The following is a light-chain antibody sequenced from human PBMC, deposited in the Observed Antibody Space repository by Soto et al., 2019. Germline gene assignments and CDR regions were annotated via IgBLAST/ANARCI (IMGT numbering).Light chain of an antibody. CDR1: QSVSSSY. CDR2: DTS. CDR3: QQYNSYSLT. Sequence: EIVLTQSPGTLSLSPGERATLSCRASQSVSSSYLAWYQQKPGQAPRLLIYDTSSRASGIPDRFSGSGSGTEFTLTISSLQPDDFATYYCQQYNSYSLTFGQGTKVDI. V-gene: IGKV3-20*01. J-gene: IGKJ1*01.